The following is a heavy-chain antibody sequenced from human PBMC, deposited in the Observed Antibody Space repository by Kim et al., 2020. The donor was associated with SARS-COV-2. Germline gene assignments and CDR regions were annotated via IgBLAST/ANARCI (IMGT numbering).Heavy chain of an antibody. V-gene: IGHV3-7*03. CDR2: IKQDGSDK. CDR3: AREGATVTARAFDI. J-gene: IGHJ3*02. Sequence: GGSLRLSCAASGFSFSSYWMTWVRQAPGKGLEWVANIKQDGSDKYYLDSVKGRFTISRDNTKNSLYLQMNSLRAEDTAVYYCAREGATVTARAFDIWGQGTMVTVSS. D-gene: IGHD4-17*01. CDR1: GFSFSSYW.